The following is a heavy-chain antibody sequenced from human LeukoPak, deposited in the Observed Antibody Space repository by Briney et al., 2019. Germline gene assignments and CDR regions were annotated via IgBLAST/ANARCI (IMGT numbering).Heavy chain of an antibody. CDR3: VRDRSLSAIAALQI. Sequence: ASVKVSCKASGYTFTHYGYYMYWVRQASGQGLEWMGWINSNSGGTKYAQNFQGRVTMTRDTSISTVYMELSRLRSDDTAVYYCVRDRSLSAIAALQIWGQGTRVTVSS. V-gene: IGHV1-2*02. CDR2: INSNSGGT. J-gene: IGHJ3*02. D-gene: IGHD5/OR15-5a*01. CDR1: GYTFTHYGYY.